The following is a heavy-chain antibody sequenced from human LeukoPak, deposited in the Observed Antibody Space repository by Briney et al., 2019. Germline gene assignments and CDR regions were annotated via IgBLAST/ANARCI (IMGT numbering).Heavy chain of an antibody. CDR1: GGSFSGYY. CDR3: ARGDCSGGSCYYPFDY. D-gene: IGHD2-15*01. CDR2: INHSGST. Sequence: SETLSLTCAVYGGSFSGYYWSWIRQPPGKGLEWIGEINHSGSTNYNPSLKGRVTISADTSKNQFSLKLSSVTAADTAVYYCARGDCSGGSCYYPFDYWGQGTLVTVSS. J-gene: IGHJ4*02. V-gene: IGHV4-34*01.